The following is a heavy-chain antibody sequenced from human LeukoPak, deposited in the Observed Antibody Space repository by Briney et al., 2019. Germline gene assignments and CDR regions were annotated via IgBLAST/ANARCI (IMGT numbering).Heavy chain of an antibody. D-gene: IGHD2-2*01. CDR1: GYTFTSYG. Sequence: ASVKVSCKASGYTFTSYGISWVRQVPGQGLEWMGWISAYNGNTNYAQKLQGRVTMTTDTSTSTAYMELRSLRSDDTAVYYCARDYPTGYCSSTSCPWPFDYWGQGTLVTVSS. CDR2: ISAYNGNT. V-gene: IGHV1-18*01. CDR3: ARDYPTGYCSSTSCPWPFDY. J-gene: IGHJ4*02.